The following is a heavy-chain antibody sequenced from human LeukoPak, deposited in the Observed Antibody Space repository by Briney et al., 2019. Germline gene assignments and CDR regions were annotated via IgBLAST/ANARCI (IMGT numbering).Heavy chain of an antibody. CDR3: ARDDTYGMDV. Sequence: GGSLRLSCAASGFTFSSYGMHWVRQAPGKGLGWVAVIWYDGSNKYYADSVKGRFTISRDNSKNTLYLQMNSLRAEDTAVYYCARDDTYGMDVWGQGTTVTVSS. V-gene: IGHV3-33*01. CDR1: GFTFSSYG. CDR2: IWYDGSNK. D-gene: IGHD3-22*01. J-gene: IGHJ6*02.